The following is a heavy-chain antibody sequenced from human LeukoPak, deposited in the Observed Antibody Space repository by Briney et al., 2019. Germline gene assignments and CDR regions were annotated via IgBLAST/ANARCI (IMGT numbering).Heavy chain of an antibody. CDR2: IYYSGNT. J-gene: IGHJ4*02. Sequence: SETLSLTCTVSGGSISSSSYYWGWIRQPPGKGLEWIGSIYYSGNTNHNPSLKSRVTISLDTSKNQFSLNLSSVTPADTAVYFCASGSSQFYFDYWGQGTLVTVSS. D-gene: IGHD3-10*01. CDR3: ASGSSQFYFDY. V-gene: IGHV4-39*07. CDR1: GGSISSSSYY.